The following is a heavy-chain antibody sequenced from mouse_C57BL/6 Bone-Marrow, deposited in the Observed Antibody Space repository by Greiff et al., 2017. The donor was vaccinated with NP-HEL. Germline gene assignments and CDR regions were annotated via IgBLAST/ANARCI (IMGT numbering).Heavy chain of an antibody. Sequence: EVQLVESGAELVRPGASVKLSCTASGFNIKDDYMHWVKQRPEQGLEWIGWIDPENGDTEYASKFQGKATITADTSSNTAYLQLSSLTSEDTAVYYCTTFYYGSSYDYAMDYWGQGTSVTVSS. CDR2: IDPENGDT. V-gene: IGHV14-4*01. J-gene: IGHJ4*01. CDR1: GFNIKDDY. D-gene: IGHD1-1*01. CDR3: TTFYYGSSYDYAMDY.